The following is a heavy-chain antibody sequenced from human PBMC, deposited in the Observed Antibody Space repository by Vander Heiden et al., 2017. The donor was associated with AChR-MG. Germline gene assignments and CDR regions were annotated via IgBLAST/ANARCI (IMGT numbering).Heavy chain of an antibody. Sequence: EVQLVESGGGLVQPGGSLRLSCAASGFTFSSYSMNWVRQAPGKGLEWVSYISSSSSTIYYADSVKGRFTISRDNAKNSLYLQMNSLRDEDTAVYYCARESYDFWSGYSYYFDYWGQGTLVTVSS. J-gene: IGHJ4*02. V-gene: IGHV3-48*02. D-gene: IGHD3-3*01. CDR3: ARESYDFWSGYSYYFDY. CDR2: ISSSSSTI. CDR1: GFTFSSYS.